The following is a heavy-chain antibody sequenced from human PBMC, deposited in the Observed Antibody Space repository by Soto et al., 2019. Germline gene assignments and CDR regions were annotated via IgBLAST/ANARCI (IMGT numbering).Heavy chain of an antibody. V-gene: IGHV3-23*01. J-gene: IGHJ3*02. D-gene: IGHD2-15*01. CDR3: ARVGRYCSGGSCYRTAFDI. Sequence: GGSLRLSCAVSGFTFSSYAMSWVRQAPGKGLEWVSAISGSGGSTYYADSVKGRFTISRDNSKNTLYLQMNSLRAEDTAVYYCARVGRYCSGGSCYRTAFDIWGQGTMVTVSS. CDR2: ISGSGGST. CDR1: GFTFSSYA.